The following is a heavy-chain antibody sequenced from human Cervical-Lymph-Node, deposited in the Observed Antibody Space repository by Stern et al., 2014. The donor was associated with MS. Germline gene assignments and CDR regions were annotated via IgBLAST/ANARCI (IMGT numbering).Heavy chain of an antibody. CDR3: ARDLESRLRSGSNRVGY. Sequence: VQLVESGGGVVQPGKSLRLSCAASGFTFRSYAMHWVRQAPGKGLEWVAAVSNDGRNKYYADSVKGRFTISRDNSKNTLLLQMNSLRVEDTAVYYCARDLESRLRSGSNRVGYWGQGTLVTVSS. D-gene: IGHD6-19*01. J-gene: IGHJ4*02. CDR2: VSNDGRNK. V-gene: IGHV3-30*04. CDR1: GFTFRSYA.